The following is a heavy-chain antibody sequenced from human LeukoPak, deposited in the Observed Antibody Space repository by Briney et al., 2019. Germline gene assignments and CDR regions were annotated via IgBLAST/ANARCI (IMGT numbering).Heavy chain of an antibody. V-gene: IGHV1-18*01. D-gene: IGHD6-13*01. CDR3: ARRRRIAAPFNDY. Sequence: ASVKVSCKASGYAFMSHGIHWVRQAPGQGLEWMGWISAYNGNTNYAQKLQGRVTMTTDTSTSTAYMELRSLRSDDTAVYYCARRRRIAAPFNDYWGQGTLVTVSS. J-gene: IGHJ4*02. CDR1: GYAFMSHG. CDR2: ISAYNGNT.